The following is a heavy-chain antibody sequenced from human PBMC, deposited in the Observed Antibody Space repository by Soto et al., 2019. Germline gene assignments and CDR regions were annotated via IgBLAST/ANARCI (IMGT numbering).Heavy chain of an antibody. D-gene: IGHD4-4*01. Sequence: GGSLRLSCAASGLPFGDNWMHWVRQAPGKGLVWVSRISNDGSDTTYADSVRGRFTVSRDNAKNTLYLQMNSLRAEDTAVYYCARDSYSSAAHWGHGTLVTVSS. V-gene: IGHV3-74*01. CDR2: ISNDGSDT. CDR1: GLPFGDNW. J-gene: IGHJ4*01. CDR3: ARDSYSSAAH.